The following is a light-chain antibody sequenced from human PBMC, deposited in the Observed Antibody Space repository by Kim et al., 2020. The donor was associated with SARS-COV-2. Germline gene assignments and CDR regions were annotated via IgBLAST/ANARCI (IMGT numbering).Light chain of an antibody. J-gene: IGLJ1*01. V-gene: IGLV1-40*01. Sequence: VTISCTGSSYNMGAGYGVHWYQQLPGTAPKLRIYNTSYRASGVPDRFSGSKSGTSASLAITGLQAEDEADYYCQSYDSSLSGSSVFGTGTKVTVL. CDR2: NTS. CDR3: QSYDSSLSGSSV. CDR1: SYNMGAGYG.